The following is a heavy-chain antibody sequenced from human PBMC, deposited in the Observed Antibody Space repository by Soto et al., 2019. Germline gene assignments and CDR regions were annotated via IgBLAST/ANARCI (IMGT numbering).Heavy chain of an antibody. CDR2: TSTYSGNT. D-gene: IGHD3-16*02. Sequence: ASVKVSCKASGYTFTRSGISWVRQAPGQGLEWMGWTSTYSGNTNYAQKLQGRVTMTTDTSTSTAYMEVRSLRPDDTAVYYCARDIITSQNIVIKNAFDIWGQGTMVTVSS. CDR3: ARDIITSQNIVIKNAFDI. CDR1: GYTFTRSG. J-gene: IGHJ3*02. V-gene: IGHV1-18*01.